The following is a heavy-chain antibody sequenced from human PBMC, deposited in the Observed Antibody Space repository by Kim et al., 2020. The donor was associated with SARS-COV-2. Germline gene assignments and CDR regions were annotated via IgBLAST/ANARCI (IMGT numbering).Heavy chain of an antibody. CDR1: GFTFDDYG. CDR2: INWNGGST. J-gene: IGHJ6*02. CDR3: ARDSSSSGHDYGMDV. V-gene: IGHV3-20*04. Sequence: GGSLRLSCAASGFTFDDYGMSWVRQAPGKGLEWVSGINWNGGSTGYADSVKGRFTISRDNAKNSLYLQMNSLRAEDTALYYCARDSSSSGHDYGMDVWGQGTTVTVSS. D-gene: IGHD6-6*01.